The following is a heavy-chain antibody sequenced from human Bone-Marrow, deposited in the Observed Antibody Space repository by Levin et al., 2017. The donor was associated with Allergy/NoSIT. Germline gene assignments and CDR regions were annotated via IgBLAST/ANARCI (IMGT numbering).Heavy chain of an antibody. J-gene: IGHJ4*02. D-gene: IGHD3-9*01. Sequence: GGSLRLSCAASGFTFDDYGMSWVRQAPGKGLEWVSGINWNGGSTGYADSVKGRFTISRDNAKNSLYLQMNSLRAEDTALYYCARLIGYDILTGPAGYWGQGTLVTVSS. CDR2: INWNGGST. CDR3: ARLIGYDILTGPAGY. CDR1: GFTFDDYG. V-gene: IGHV3-20*04.